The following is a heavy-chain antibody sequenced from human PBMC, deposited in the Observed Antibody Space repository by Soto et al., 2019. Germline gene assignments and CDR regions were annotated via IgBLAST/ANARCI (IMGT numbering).Heavy chain of an antibody. J-gene: IGHJ5*02. Sequence: ASVKVSCKASGYTFTTYDINWVRQAPGQGLEWMGWMNPNRTNTGYAEKFQGRVTMTRDTSISTAYMELSSLRYDDTAVYYCVRGGFLSHDHVIIAPATLGVDPWGQGSLVTV. D-gene: IGHD2-2*01. CDR1: GYTFTTYD. CDR3: VRGGFLSHDHVIIAPATLGVDP. V-gene: IGHV1-8*01. CDR2: MNPNRTNT.